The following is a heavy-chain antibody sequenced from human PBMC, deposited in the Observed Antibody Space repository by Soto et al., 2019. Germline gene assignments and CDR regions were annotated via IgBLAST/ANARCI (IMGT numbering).Heavy chain of an antibody. J-gene: IGHJ6*02. CDR3: ARYSSGWHYGMDV. CDR1: GGSISSYY. D-gene: IGHD6-19*01. CDR2: IYYSGST. V-gene: IGHV4-59*01. Sequence: SQTLSLTCTVSGGSISSYYWSWIRQPPGKGLEWIGYIYYSGSTNYNPSLKSRVTISVDTSKNQFSLKLSSVTAADTAVYYCARYSSGWHYGMDVWGQGTTVTVSS.